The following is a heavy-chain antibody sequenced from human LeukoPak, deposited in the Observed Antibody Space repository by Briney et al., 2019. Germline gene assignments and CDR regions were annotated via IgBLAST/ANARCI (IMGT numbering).Heavy chain of an antibody. CDR3: ARGPTDPIAYCGGDCLGHDR. D-gene: IGHD2-21*02. V-gene: IGHV4-34*01. Sequence: PSETLSLTCAVYGGSLSGYYWSWIRQPPGKGLEWIGEINHRGSTNYNPSLTSRVTISVDTSKNQFSLKLSSVTAADTAVYYCARGPTDPIAYCGGDCLGHDRWGQGTLVTVSS. CDR2: INHRGST. J-gene: IGHJ4*02. CDR1: GGSLSGYY.